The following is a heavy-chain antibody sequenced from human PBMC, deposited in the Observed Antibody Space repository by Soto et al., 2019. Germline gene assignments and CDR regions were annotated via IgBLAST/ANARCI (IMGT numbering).Heavy chain of an antibody. J-gene: IGHJ4*02. D-gene: IGHD3-22*01. Sequence: SETLSLTCTISGGSITNYYWSWIRQPPGKGLEWIGYVYYSGSTKYNPSLESRVTISADTSKNQFSLKLSSVTAADTAVYYCARGASGYSFDYWGQGTLVTVSS. CDR3: ARGASGYSFDY. CDR2: VYYSGST. CDR1: GGSITNYY. V-gene: IGHV4-59*08.